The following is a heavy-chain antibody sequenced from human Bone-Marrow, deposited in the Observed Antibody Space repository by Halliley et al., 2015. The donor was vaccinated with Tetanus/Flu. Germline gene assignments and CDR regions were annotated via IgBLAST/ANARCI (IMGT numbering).Heavy chain of an antibody. CDR3: AKVAAATGFDAFDL. CDR2: VWYDGSNT. D-gene: IGHD6-25*01. J-gene: IGHJ3*01. Sequence: WVAFVWYDGSNTYYPDSVKGRFTVSRDNSKNTLYLQMNSLRAEDTAVYSCAKVAAATGFDAFDLWGQGTMVTVSS. V-gene: IGHV3-33*06.